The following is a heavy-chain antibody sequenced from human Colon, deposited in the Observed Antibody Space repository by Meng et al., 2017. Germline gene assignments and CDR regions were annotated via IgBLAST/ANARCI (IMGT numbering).Heavy chain of an antibody. CDR2: INSDGLST. V-gene: IGHV3-74*01. CDR3: VRVAASSSSISPYGY. Sequence: GGSLRLSCAASGFTFNNYWMHWVRQAPGKGLVWVSRINSDGLSTNYADSVKGRFTISRGNSKRTVSLQMNNLRVEDTAVYYCVRVAASSSSISPYGYWGQGTLVTVSS. D-gene: IGHD2-2*01. J-gene: IGHJ4*02. CDR1: GFTFNNYW.